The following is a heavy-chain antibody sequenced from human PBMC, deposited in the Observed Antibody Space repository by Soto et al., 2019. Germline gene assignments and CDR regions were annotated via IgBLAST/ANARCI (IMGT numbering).Heavy chain of an antibody. J-gene: IGHJ4*02. D-gene: IGHD3-10*01. V-gene: IGHV3-72*01. CDR2: SKNKADSYTT. CDR3: TGGGSGNELGAA. Sequence: EVQLVESGGGLVQPGGSLRLSCAASGFTFSDHYMDWVRQAPGKGLEWVGRSKNKADSYTTEYAASVKGRFTISREGSKNSLFLQRNSLKTEDTAVYYGTGGGSGNELGAAWGQGSLVTVSS. CDR1: GFTFSDHY.